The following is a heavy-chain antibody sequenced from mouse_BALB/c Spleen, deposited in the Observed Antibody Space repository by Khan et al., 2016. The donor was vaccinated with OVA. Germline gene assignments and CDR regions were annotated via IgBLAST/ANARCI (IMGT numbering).Heavy chain of an antibody. CDR2: INTHSGVP. D-gene: IGHD2-4*01. Sequence: QIQLVQSGPELKKPGETVRISCKTSGFTFTTAEMQWVQKMPGKGLKWIGWINTHSGVPKYAEDFKGRFAFSLETSASTAYLQISNLKNEDTATYFCARYDYGAMDYGGQGTSVTVSS. J-gene: IGHJ4*01. CDR1: GFTFTTAE. CDR3: ARYDYGAMDY. V-gene: IGHV9-4*02.